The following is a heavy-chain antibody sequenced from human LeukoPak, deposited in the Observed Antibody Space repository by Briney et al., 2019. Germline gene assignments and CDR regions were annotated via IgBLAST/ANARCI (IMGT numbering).Heavy chain of an antibody. CDR3: ARDLSVVVPAAGFYYYYYGMDV. D-gene: IGHD2-2*01. CDR1: GFTFSSYE. CDR2: ISSSGSTI. V-gene: IGHV3-48*03. J-gene: IGHJ6*02. Sequence: GGSLRLSCAASGFTFSSYEMNWVRQAPGKGLEWVSYISSSGSTIYYADSVKGRFTISRDNAKNSLYLQMNSLRAEDTAVYYCARDLSVVVPAAGFYYYYYGMDVWGQGTTVTVS.